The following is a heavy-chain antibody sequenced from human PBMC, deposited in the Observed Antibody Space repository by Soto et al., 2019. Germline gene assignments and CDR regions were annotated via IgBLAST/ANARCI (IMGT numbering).Heavy chain of an antibody. CDR2: INTYNSNT. Sequence: QVQLVQSGAEVKNPGASVKVSCKASGYSSTRYGIGWARQAPGQGLEWMGWINTYNSNTNYAQNLQGRLTLTTDTSTITAYMELRSVRSNDTAIYYCAMVDVYVTPSPQDVWGKGTTVTVSS. J-gene: IGHJ6*04. V-gene: IGHV1-18*01. CDR3: AMVDVYVTPSPQDV. D-gene: IGHD3-16*01. CDR1: GYSSTRYG.